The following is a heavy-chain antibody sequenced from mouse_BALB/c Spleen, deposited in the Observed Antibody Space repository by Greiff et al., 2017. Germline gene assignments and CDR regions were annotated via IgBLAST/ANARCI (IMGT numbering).Heavy chain of an antibody. J-gene: IGHJ2*01. V-gene: IGHV5-6-5*01. CDR3: ARVLDGNFYYFDY. D-gene: IGHD2-1*01. Sequence: EVKVVESGGGLVQPGGSLKLSCAASGFTFSSYTMSWVRQTPEKRLEWVAYISSGGSTYYPDSVKGRFTISRDNARNILYLQMSSLRSEDTAMYYCARVLDGNFYYFDYWGQGTTLTVSS. CDR2: ISSGGST. CDR1: GFTFSSYT.